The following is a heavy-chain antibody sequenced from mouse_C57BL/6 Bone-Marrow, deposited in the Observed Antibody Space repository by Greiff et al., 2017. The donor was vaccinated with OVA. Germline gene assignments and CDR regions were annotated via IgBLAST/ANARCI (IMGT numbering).Heavy chain of an antibody. CDR1: GYTFTSYT. J-gene: IGHJ4*01. CDR3: ARKYYGNAMDY. CDR2: INPSSGYT. V-gene: IGHV1-4*01. D-gene: IGHD1-1*01. Sequence: QVQLQQSGAELARPGASVKMSCKASGYTFTSYTMHWVKQRPGQGLEWIGYINPSSGYTKYNQKFKDKATLTADKSSSTAYLQLSSLTAEDSADYYSARKYYGNAMDYWGQGTSVTV.